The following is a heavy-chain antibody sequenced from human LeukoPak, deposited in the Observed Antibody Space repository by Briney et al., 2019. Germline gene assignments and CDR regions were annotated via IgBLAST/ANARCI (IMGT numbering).Heavy chain of an antibody. Sequence: ASVKVSCKASGGTFSSYAISWVRQAPGQGLEWMGRIIPILGIASYAQKFQGRVTITADKSTSTAYMELSSLRSEDTAVYYCARRGAYFYYFDYWGQGTLVTVSS. D-gene: IGHD1-26*01. CDR2: IIPILGIA. CDR3: ARRGAYFYYFDY. CDR1: GGTFSSYA. V-gene: IGHV1-69*04. J-gene: IGHJ4*02.